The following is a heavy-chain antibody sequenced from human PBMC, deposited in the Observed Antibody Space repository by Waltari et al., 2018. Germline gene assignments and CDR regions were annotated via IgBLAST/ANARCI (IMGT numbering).Heavy chain of an antibody. D-gene: IGHD6-19*01. V-gene: IGHV3-23*01. Sequence: EVQLLESGGGLVQPGGSLRLSCAASGFTFSSYAMSWVRQAPGKGLEWVSAISGSGGSTYYEDSVKGRFTISRDNSKNTLYLQMNSLRAEDTAVYYCAKVRSSSGWYIGGYFDYWGQGTLVTVSS. J-gene: IGHJ4*02. CDR2: ISGSGGST. CDR3: AKVRSSSGWYIGGYFDY. CDR1: GFTFSSYA.